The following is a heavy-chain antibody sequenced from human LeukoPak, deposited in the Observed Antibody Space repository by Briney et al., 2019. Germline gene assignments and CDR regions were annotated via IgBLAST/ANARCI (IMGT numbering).Heavy chain of an antibody. CDR2: IYSSGST. CDR1: GGSISSYY. D-gene: IGHD3-10*01. V-gene: IGHV4-59*01. Sequence: LETLSLTCTVSGGSISSYYWSWIRQPPGKGLQWVGYIYSSGSTTYNPSLESRVIMSVDTSKNQFSLKLNSVTAADTAVYYCAGSYYYASGNYKWGQGTLVTVSS. J-gene: IGHJ4*02. CDR3: AGSYYYASGNYK.